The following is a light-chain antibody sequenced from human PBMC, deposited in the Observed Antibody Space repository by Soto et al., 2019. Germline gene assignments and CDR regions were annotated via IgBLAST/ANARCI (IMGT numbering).Light chain of an antibody. CDR2: EAS. V-gene: IGKV3-20*01. Sequence: EIVLTQSPGTLSFSPGERATLSCWASQSVSRNYLAWYQQIPGQAPRLLMYEASSRPAGIPDRFSGSGSGTDFTLTISRLEPEDFTVYYCHHYETFGQGTKVDIK. CDR3: HHYET. J-gene: IGKJ1*01. CDR1: QSVSRNY.